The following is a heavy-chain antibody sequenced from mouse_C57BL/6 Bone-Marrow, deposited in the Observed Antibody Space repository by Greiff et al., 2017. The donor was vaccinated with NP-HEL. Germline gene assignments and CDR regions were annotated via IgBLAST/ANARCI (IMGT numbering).Heavy chain of an antibody. CDR2: ISDGGSYT. Sequence: EVQVVESGGGLVKPGGSLKLSCAASGFTFSSYAMSWVRQTPEKRLEWVATISDGGSYTYYPDNVKGRFTISRDNAKNNLYLQMSHLKSEDTAMYYCARGEITTVVAPYYFDYWGQGTTLTVSS. J-gene: IGHJ2*01. D-gene: IGHD1-1*01. CDR1: GFTFSSYA. V-gene: IGHV5-4*01. CDR3: ARGEITTVVAPYYFDY.